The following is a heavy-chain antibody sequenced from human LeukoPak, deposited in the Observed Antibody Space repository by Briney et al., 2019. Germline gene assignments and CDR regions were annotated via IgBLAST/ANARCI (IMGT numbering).Heavy chain of an antibody. CDR3: ARKAVAGTGKFDY. J-gene: IGHJ4*02. D-gene: IGHD6-19*01. Sequence: ASVKVSCKASGHTFTDYFIIWVRQAPGQGLEWMGWISAYNVNTNYAQKLQGRVTMTTDTSTSTAYMELRSLRSDDTALYYCARKAVAGTGKFDYWGQGTLVTVSS. CDR1: GHTFTDYF. V-gene: IGHV1-18*04. CDR2: ISAYNVNT.